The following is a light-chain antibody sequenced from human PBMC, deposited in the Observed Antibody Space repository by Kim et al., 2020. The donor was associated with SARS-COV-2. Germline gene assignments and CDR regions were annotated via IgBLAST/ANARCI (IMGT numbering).Light chain of an antibody. J-gene: IGKJ5*01. Sequence: SPVERSTPSCRASQRVSSNLAWYQQKPGQAPRLLLYGASTRATGIPARFSGSGSGTEFTLTISSLQSEDFAVYYCQQYNNWPPITFGQGTRLEIK. CDR2: GAS. CDR1: QRVSSN. V-gene: IGKV3-15*01. CDR3: QQYNNWPPIT.